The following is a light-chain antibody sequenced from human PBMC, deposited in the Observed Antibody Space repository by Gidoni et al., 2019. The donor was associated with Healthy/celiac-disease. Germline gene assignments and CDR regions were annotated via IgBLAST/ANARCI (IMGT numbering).Light chain of an antibody. V-gene: IGKV3-11*01. J-gene: IGKJ3*01. Sequence: EIVLTQSPATLSLSPGERATLSCRASQSVSSYLAWYQQKPGQAPRLLIYDASNRATGIQARFSGSGSGTDFTLTISSLEPEDFAVYYCQQRSNWPPDFGPGTKVDIK. CDR1: QSVSSY. CDR3: QQRSNWPPD. CDR2: DAS.